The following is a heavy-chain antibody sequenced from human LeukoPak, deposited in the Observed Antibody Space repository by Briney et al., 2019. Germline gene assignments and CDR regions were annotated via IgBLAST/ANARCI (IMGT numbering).Heavy chain of an antibody. CDR1: GFTFSTYS. D-gene: IGHD3-3*01. CDR2: ISSSSSYT. Sequence: GGSLRLSCAASGFTFSTYSMNWVRQAPGKGLEWVSYISSSSSYTNYADSVKGRFTISRDNAKNSLYLQMTSLRAEDTAVYYCARRFWYAFDIWGQGTMVTVPS. CDR3: ARRFWYAFDI. V-gene: IGHV3-21*05. J-gene: IGHJ3*02.